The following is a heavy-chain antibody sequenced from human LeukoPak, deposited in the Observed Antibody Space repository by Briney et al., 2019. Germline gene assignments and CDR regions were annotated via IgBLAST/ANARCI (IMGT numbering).Heavy chain of an antibody. CDR1: GYTFTGYY. J-gene: IGHJ4*02. Sequence: ASVKVSCKASGYTFTGYYMHWVRQAPGQGLEWMGWINPNSGGTNYAQKFQGWVTITRDTSISTAYMELSRLRSDDTAVYYCAREGAQTPYYFDYWGQGTLVTVSS. D-gene: IGHD3-16*01. CDR2: INPNSGGT. CDR3: AREGAQTPYYFDY. V-gene: IGHV1-2*04.